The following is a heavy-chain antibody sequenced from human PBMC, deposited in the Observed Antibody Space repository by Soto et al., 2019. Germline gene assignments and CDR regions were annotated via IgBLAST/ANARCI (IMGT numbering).Heavy chain of an antibody. Sequence: QVQLQESGPGLVKPSQTLSLTCTVSGDSISSGDYHWNWIRQPPGKALEWIGYIYYSGNTYYNPSLKSRLTISVDTSKTQFSLRLSSVTASDTAVSYCAMTTVTADFHYWGQGTLVIVAP. V-gene: IGHV4-30-4*01. J-gene: IGHJ4*02. CDR2: IYYSGNT. CDR3: AMTTVTADFHY. D-gene: IGHD4-17*01. CDR1: GDSISSGDYH.